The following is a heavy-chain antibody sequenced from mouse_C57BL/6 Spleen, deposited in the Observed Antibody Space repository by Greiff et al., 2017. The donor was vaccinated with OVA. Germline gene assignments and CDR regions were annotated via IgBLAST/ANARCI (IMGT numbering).Heavy chain of an antibody. CDR1: GFSLTSYG. V-gene: IGHV2-2*01. Sequence: VHLVESGPGLVQPSQSLSITCTASGFSLTSYGVHWVRQSPGKGLEWLGVIWSGGSTDYNAAFISRLSISTDNSKSTVFFKMNSLQADDTAIYYCARSYSNYWYFDVWGTGTTVTVSS. J-gene: IGHJ1*03. D-gene: IGHD2-5*01. CDR3: ARSYSNYWYFDV. CDR2: IWSGGST.